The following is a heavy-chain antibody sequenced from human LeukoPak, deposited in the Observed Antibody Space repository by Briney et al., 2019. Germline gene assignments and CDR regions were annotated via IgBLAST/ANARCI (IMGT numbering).Heavy chain of an antibody. CDR3: ARVTVVRGAPDYYFDY. CDR2: IYTSGST. V-gene: IGHV4-4*07. CDR1: GGSISPYY. J-gene: IGHJ4*02. Sequence: SETLSLTCTVSGGSISPYYWTWIRQPAGKGLEWIGRIYTSGSTNYNPSLNSRVTMSVDTSKNQFSLKLSSVTAADTAVYYCARVTVVRGAPDYYFDYWGQGTLVTVSS. D-gene: IGHD3-10*01.